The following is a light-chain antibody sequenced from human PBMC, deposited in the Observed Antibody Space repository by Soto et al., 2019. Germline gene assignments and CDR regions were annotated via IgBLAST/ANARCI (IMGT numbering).Light chain of an antibody. Sequence: EIVLTQSPATLSLSPGERATLSCRASQSVSSYLAWYQQKPGQAPRLLIYDASNRATGIPARFSGSGSGTDFTLTISSLQPEDFATYYCLQDYVYPWTFGQGTKVEVK. CDR1: QSVSSY. CDR2: DAS. J-gene: IGKJ1*01. V-gene: IGKV3-11*01. CDR3: LQDYVYPWT.